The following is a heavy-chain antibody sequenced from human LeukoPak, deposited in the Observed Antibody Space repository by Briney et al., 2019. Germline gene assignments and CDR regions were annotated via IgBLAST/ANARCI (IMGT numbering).Heavy chain of an antibody. Sequence: LSLTCAVYGGSFSGYYWSWIRQAPGKGLEWVSYISSSGSTIYYADSVKGRFTISRDNAKNSLYLQMNSLRAEDTAVYYCARDRYGSGSYYVYDYWGQGTLVTVSS. D-gene: IGHD3-10*01. CDR1: GGSFSGYY. V-gene: IGHV3-11*01. CDR2: ISSSGSTI. J-gene: IGHJ4*02. CDR3: ARDRYGSGSYYVYDY.